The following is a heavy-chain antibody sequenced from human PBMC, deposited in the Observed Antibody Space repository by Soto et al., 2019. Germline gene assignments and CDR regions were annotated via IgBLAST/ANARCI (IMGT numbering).Heavy chain of an antibody. CDR1: GGTFSSYA. CDR2: IIPTFGTA. D-gene: IGHD3-22*01. J-gene: IGHJ4*02. Sequence: QVQLVQSGAEVKKPGSSVKVSCKASGGTFSSYAISWVRQAPGQGLEWMGGIIPTFGTANYAQKFQGRVTITADEFTSTAYMELSSLRFEDTAVYYCARVRYYYDSSGYLLDYWGQGTLVTVSS. V-gene: IGHV1-69*01. CDR3: ARVRYYYDSSGYLLDY.